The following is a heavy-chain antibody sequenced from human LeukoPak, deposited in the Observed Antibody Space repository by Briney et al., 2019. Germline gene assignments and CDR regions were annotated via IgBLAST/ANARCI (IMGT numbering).Heavy chain of an antibody. D-gene: IGHD2-15*01. CDR1: GDSVSNNNAA. CDR3: ARDRGYCSGGRCYSLGFDY. V-gene: IGHV6-1*01. Sequence: SQTLSLTYAISGDSVSNNNAAWNWIRQSPSRGLEWLGRTYYRSKWQNDYAMSVKSRITNNPNTSKNQFSLQVISVTPEDTAVYYCARDRGYCSGGRCYSLGFDYWGQETLVTVSS. CDR2: TYYRSKWQN. J-gene: IGHJ4*02.